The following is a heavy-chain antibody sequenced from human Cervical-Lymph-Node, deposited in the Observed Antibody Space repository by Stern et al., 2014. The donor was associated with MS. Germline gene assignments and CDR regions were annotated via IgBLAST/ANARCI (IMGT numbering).Heavy chain of an antibody. J-gene: IGHJ6*02. CDR2: IIPIFCTA. D-gene: IGHD1-26*01. Sequence: QVQLVESGAEVKKPGSSVKVSCKASGGTFSSYAISWVRQAPGQGLEWMGGIIPIFCTANSAQTFQGRVTITADEYTSTAYMELNSLRSEDTAVYYCAREIRGSASYEYYYGMDVWGQGTTVTVSS. V-gene: IGHV1-69*01. CDR3: AREIRGSASYEYYYGMDV. CDR1: GGTFSSYA.